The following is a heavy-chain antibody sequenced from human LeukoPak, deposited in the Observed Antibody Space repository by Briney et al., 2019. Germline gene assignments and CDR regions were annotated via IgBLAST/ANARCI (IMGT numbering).Heavy chain of an antibody. D-gene: IGHD1-1*01. CDR1: GFAISSSW. V-gene: IGHV3-7*01. J-gene: IGHJ3*02. Sequence: GGSLRLSCVVAGFAISSSWMTWVRQVPGKGLEWVANINQDGSEKHYVDSVRCRFTISRDNAKDSLYLQMNSLGAEDTAVYYCAREPGLGYAFDIWGQGTKVTVSS. CDR3: AREPGLGYAFDI. CDR2: INQDGSEK.